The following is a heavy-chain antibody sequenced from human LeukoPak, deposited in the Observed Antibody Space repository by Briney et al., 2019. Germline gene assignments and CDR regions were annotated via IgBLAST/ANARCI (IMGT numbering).Heavy chain of an antibody. CDR2: IKPDGSEI. V-gene: IGHV3-7*01. CDR1: GFSFSRYW. D-gene: IGHD2/OR15-2a*01. J-gene: IGHJ6*03. CDR3: ARGVKRLSMDV. Sequence: PGESLRLSCAASGFSFSRYWMSWVRQAPVRGLEWVANIKPDGSEIYYADSVKGRFTISRDNAKNAVYLHMNSLRPEDTAIYYCARGVKRLSMDVWGKGTTVTVSS.